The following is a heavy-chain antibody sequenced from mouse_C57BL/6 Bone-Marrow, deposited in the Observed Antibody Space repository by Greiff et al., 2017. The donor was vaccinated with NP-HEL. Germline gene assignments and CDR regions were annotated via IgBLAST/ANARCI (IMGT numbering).Heavy chain of an antibody. CDR1: GFNIKDDY. J-gene: IGHJ2*01. Sequence: EVKLQESGAELVRPGASVKLSCTASGFNIKDDYMHWVKQRPEQGLEWIGWIDPENGDTEYASKFQGKATITADTSSNTAYLQLSSLTSEDTAVYYCTTEGNFDYWGQGTTLTVSS. CDR3: TTEGNFDY. V-gene: IGHV14-4*01. CDR2: IDPENGDT.